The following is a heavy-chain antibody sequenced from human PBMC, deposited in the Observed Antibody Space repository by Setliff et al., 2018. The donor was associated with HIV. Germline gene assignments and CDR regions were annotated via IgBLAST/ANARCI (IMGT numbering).Heavy chain of an antibody. V-gene: IGHV4-38-2*01. CDR3: GRCMSVAVPEY. J-gene: IGHJ4*02. CDR1: GYSISSGYY. CDR2: IYHSGST. Sequence: SETLSLTCAVSGYSISSGYYWGWVRQPPGKGLEWIGSIYHSGSTYYNPSLKSRVTISVDTSKNQFSLKLSSVAAADTAVYYCGRCMSVAVPEYWGQGTLGTVPQ. D-gene: IGHD2-21*01.